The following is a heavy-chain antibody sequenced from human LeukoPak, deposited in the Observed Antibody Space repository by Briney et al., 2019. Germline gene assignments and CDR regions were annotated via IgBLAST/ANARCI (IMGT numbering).Heavy chain of an antibody. V-gene: IGHV5-51*01. Sequence: GESLKISFKGFEYSFTYYWIGWVRLMPGKGLEWMGIIYPGDSDTRYSPSFQGQVTISADKSISTTYLQWSSLRASDTAMYYCARDGPVPATADAFDIWGQGTMVTVSS. CDR2: IYPGDSDT. J-gene: IGHJ3*02. D-gene: IGHD2-2*01. CDR3: ARDGPVPATADAFDI. CDR1: EYSFTYYW.